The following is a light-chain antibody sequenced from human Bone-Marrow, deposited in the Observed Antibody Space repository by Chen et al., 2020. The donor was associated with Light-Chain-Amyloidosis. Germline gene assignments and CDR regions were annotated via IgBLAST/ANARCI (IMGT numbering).Light chain of an antibody. J-gene: IGLJ3*02. Sequence: QSALTHPRSVSGSPGQPDPLSGTGTSSDVGGYNYASWNQPHPGKAPKLMIYDVSKRPSGVPDRFSGSKSGNTASLTISGLQAEDEADYYCCSYAGSYTWVFGGGTKLTVL. CDR2: DVS. CDR3: CSYAGSYTWV. V-gene: IGLV2-11*01. CDR1: SSDVGGYNY.